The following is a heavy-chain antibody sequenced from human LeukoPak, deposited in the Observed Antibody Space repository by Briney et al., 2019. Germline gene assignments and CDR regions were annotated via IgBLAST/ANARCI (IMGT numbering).Heavy chain of an antibody. CDR1: GFTFSTYW. CDR2: ISGSGGST. V-gene: IGHV3-23*01. J-gene: IGHJ4*02. Sequence: GGSLRLSCAASGFTFSTYWMNWVRQAPGKGLEWVSAISGSGGSTYYADSVKGRFTISRDNSKNTLYLQMNSLRAEDTAVYYCANPSFYDYVWGSPSYFDYWGQGTLVTVSS. D-gene: IGHD3-16*01. CDR3: ANPSFYDYVWGSPSYFDY.